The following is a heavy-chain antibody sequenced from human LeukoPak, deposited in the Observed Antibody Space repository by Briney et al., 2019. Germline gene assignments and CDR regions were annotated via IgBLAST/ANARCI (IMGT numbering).Heavy chain of an antibody. Sequence: GGSLRLSCAASGFTFSSYAMSWVRQAPGKGLEWVSAISGSGGSTYYADSVKGRFTISRDNSKNTLYLQMNSLRAEDTAVYYCAKVGDTDGSAVSYDFWSGYYSGRSYFDYWGQGTLVTVSS. J-gene: IGHJ4*02. V-gene: IGHV3-23*01. CDR1: GFTFSSYA. D-gene: IGHD3-3*01. CDR3: AKVGDTDGSAVSYDFWSGYYSGRSYFDY. CDR2: ISGSGGST.